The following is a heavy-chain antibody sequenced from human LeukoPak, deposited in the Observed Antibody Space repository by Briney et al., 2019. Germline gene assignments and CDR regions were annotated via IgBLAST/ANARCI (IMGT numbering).Heavy chain of an antibody. CDR1: GFTFSNAW. CDR2: IKKKSDGGTT. V-gene: IGHV3-15*01. Sequence: GGSLRLSCAASGFTFSNAWMTWVRQAPGKGLEWVGHIKKKSDGGTTDYAAPVKGRFTISRDDSKDTLYLQMNSLKTEDTAVYYCITVQQWLAQALGYWGQGTLVTVSS. CDR3: ITVQQWLAQALGY. J-gene: IGHJ4*02. D-gene: IGHD6-19*01.